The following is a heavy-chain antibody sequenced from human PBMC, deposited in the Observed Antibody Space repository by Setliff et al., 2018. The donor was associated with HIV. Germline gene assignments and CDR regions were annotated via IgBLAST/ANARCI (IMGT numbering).Heavy chain of an antibody. CDR1: GGSFSGSF. CDR3: VRRAGRHQLLRSGVAGTLDS. J-gene: IGHJ4*02. V-gene: IGHV4-34*01. CDR2: INHSGET. D-gene: IGHD6-19*01. Sequence: SETLSLTCAVYGGSFSGSFWSWIRQPPGKGLEWIGEINHSGETNYSPSLKSRVSMSVDTSKNQFSLKLSAVTSADTAVYYCVRRAGRHQLLRSGVAGTLDSWGQGTLVTVSS.